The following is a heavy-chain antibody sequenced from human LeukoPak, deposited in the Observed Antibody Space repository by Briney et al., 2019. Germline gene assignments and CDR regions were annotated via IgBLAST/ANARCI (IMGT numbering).Heavy chain of an antibody. CDR3: AKDRGFHNWFDP. CDR1: GFTFSSYA. Sequence: GGSLRLSCAASGFTFSSYAMSWVRQAPGKGLEWASAISGSGGSTYYADSVKGRFTISRDNSKNTLYLQMNSLRAEDTAVYYCAKDRGFHNWFDPWGQGTLVTVSS. CDR2: ISGSGGST. V-gene: IGHV3-23*01. J-gene: IGHJ5*02.